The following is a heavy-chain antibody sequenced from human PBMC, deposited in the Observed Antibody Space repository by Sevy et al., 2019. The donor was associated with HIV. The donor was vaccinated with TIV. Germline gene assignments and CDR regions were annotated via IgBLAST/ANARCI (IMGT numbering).Heavy chain of an antibody. V-gene: IGHV3-48*01. CDR1: GFTFSSYS. J-gene: IGHJ6*02. D-gene: IGHD2-8*01. CDR3: ARGLAGLPVYYYGMEV. Sequence: GGSLRLSCAASGFTFSSYSMNWVRQAPGKGLEWVSYISYESDTIYYADSVRGRFTIFRDNAKNSLSLQMNILRAEDTAVYYCARGLAGLPVYYYGMEVWGQGTTVTVSS. CDR2: ISYESDTI.